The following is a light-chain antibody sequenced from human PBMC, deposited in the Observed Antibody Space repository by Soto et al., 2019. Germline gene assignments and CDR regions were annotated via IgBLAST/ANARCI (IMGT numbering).Light chain of an antibody. CDR1: QSVSSS. J-gene: IGKJ5*01. CDR2: GAS. CDR3: QQYNNWPPIT. V-gene: IGKV3-15*01. Sequence: EIVMTQSPATLSVSPGERATLSCRASQSVSSSLAWYQQKPGQAPRLLIYGASTRATGIPARFSGSGSGTEFTLPISSLQSEDFAVYYWQQYNNWPPITFGQGTRLEIK.